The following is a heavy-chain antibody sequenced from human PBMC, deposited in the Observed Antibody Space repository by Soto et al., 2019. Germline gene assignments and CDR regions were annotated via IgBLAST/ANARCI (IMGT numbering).Heavy chain of an antibody. Sequence: GASVKVSCKASGYTFTGYYMHWVRQAPGQGLEWMGWINPNSGGTNYAQKFQGRVTMTRETSISTAYMELSRLRSDDTAVYYCASFGTYYYDSSGLPPYYYGLEVWGQGTTVTVSS. CDR2: INPNSGGT. CDR1: GYTFTGYY. J-gene: IGHJ6*02. V-gene: IGHV1-2*02. CDR3: ASFGTYYYDSSGLPPYYYGLEV. D-gene: IGHD3-22*01.